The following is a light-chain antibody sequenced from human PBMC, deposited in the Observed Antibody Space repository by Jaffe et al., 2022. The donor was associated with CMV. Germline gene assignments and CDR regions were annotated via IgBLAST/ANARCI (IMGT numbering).Light chain of an antibody. CDR2: RND. Sequence: QSMLTQPPSASGTPGQRVTISCSGSSSNIGSNYVSWYQQLPGTAPKLLIYRNDQRPSGVPDRFSGSKSATSASLAISGLRSEDEADYYCATWDDSLTGWVFGGGTKLTVL. J-gene: IGLJ3*02. CDR1: SSNIGSNY. CDR3: ATWDDSLTGWV. V-gene: IGLV1-47*01.